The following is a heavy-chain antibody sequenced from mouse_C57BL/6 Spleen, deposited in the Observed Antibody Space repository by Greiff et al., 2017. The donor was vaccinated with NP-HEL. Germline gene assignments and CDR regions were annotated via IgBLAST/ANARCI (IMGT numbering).Heavy chain of an antibody. CDR2: IHPNSGST. J-gene: IGHJ3*01. CDR1: GYTFTSYW. D-gene: IGHD3-2*02. Sequence: VQLQQSGAELVKPGASVKLSCKASGYTFTSYWMHWVKQRPGQGLEWIGMIHPNSGSTNYNEKFKSKATLTVDKSSSTAYMQLSSLTSEDAAVYYGARGGSVTWCAYWGQGTLVTVSA. V-gene: IGHV1-64*01. CDR3: ARGGSVTWCAY.